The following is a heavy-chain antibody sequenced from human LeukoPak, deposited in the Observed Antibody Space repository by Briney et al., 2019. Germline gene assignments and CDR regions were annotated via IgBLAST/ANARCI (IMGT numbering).Heavy chain of an antibody. CDR1: GFTVSSNY. CDR3: ARETRVRGYSYGYSYYFDY. V-gene: IGHV3-53*01. J-gene: IGHJ4*02. CDR2: IYSGGST. D-gene: IGHD5-18*01. Sequence: GGSLRLSCAASGFTVSSNYMSWVRQAPGKGLEWVSVIYSGGSTYYADSVKGRFTISRDNSKNSLYLQMNSLRAEDTAVYYCARETRVRGYSYGYSYYFDYWGQGTLVTVSS.